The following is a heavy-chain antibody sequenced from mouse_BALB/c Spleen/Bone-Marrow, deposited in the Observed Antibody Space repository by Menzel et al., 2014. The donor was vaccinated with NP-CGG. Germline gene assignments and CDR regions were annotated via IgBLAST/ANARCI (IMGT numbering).Heavy chain of an antibody. CDR3: ARGITTATFAY. CDR2: IYPRNNNT. V-gene: IGHV1-84*02. D-gene: IGHD1-2*01. Sequence: QVQLQQSGPELVKPGASVKISCKASGYTFTDYYINWVKQKPGQGLEWIGWIYPRNNNTKYNERFKDKATLTVDTPSSTAYMQLSSLTSEDTAVYFCARGITTATFAYWGQGTLATVSA. CDR1: GYTFTDYY. J-gene: IGHJ3*01.